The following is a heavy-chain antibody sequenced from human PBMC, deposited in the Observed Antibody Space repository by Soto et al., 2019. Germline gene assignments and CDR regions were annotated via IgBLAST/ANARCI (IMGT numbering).Heavy chain of an antibody. CDR2: ISYSGGST. CDR1: EFTFSSYA. CDR3: AKVPTGEMATVFQAFDI. Sequence: EVQLLESGGGLVQPGGSLRLSCVAFEFTFSSYAMSWVRQAPGKGLEWVSAISYSGGSTYYAGSVKGRFTISRDNSKNTLYLQMNSLRDEDMAVYYCAKVPTGEMATVFQAFDIWGQGTMVTVSS. V-gene: IGHV3-23*01. J-gene: IGHJ3*02. D-gene: IGHD4-4*01.